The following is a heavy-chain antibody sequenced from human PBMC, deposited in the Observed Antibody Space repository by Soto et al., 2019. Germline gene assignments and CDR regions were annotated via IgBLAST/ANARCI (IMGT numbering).Heavy chain of an antibody. Sequence: PGGSLRLSCAASGFTFSSYAMHWVRQAPGKGLEWVAVISYDGSNKYYADSVKGRFTISRDNSKNTLYLQMNSLRAEDTAVYYCARNYYDSSGYYPYLVDFDYWGQGTLVTVSS. CDR2: ISYDGSNK. CDR3: ARNYYDSSGYYPYLVDFDY. CDR1: GFTFSSYA. V-gene: IGHV3-30-3*01. D-gene: IGHD3-22*01. J-gene: IGHJ4*02.